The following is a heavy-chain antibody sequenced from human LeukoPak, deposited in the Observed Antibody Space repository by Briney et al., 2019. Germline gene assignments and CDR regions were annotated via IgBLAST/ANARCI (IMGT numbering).Heavy chain of an antibody. CDR2: IGGSGDTT. Sequence: PGGSLRLSCGASGFTFSSYAMHWVRQTPGKGLQWVSVIGGSGDTTYYADFVKGRFTISRDNSRNTVYLQMNSLTAEDTAIYYCAKDLRPETIMDALDVWGQGTMVTVSS. J-gene: IGHJ3*01. CDR1: GFTFSSYA. D-gene: IGHD1-7*01. V-gene: IGHV3-23*01. CDR3: AKDLRPETIMDALDV.